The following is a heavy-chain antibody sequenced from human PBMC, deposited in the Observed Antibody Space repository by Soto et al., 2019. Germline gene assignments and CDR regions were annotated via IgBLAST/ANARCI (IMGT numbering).Heavy chain of an antibody. CDR3: ARCGYDWGYYYYYMDV. Sequence: ASETLSLTCTVSGGSISSGGYYWSWIRQHPGKGLEWIGYIYYSGSTYYNPSLKSRVTISVDTSKNQFSLKLSSVTAADTAVYYCARCGYDWGYYYYYMDVWGKGTTVTVSS. V-gene: IGHV4-31*03. CDR1: GGSISSGGYY. J-gene: IGHJ6*03. CDR2: IYYSGST. D-gene: IGHD5-12*01.